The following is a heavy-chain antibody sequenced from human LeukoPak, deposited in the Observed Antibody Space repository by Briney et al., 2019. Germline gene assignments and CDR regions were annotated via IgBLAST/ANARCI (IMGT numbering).Heavy chain of an antibody. Sequence: GGSLRLPCVASGFTFRSYAMTWVRQAPGKGLEWVSGISGSGGSTYYADSVRGRFTISRDNSKNTLYLQMNSLRAEDTAVYYCFGYPEYFQHWGQGTLVTVSS. CDR2: ISGSGGST. J-gene: IGHJ1*01. CDR1: GFTFRSYA. D-gene: IGHD5-18*01. V-gene: IGHV3-23*01. CDR3: FGYPEYFQH.